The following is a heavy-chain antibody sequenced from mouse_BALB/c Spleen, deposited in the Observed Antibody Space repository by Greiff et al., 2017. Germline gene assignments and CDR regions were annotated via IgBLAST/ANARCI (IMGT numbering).Heavy chain of an antibody. CDR1: GYTFTSYY. Sequence: VKLQESGPELVKPGASVRISCKASGYTFTSYYIHWVKQRPGQGLEWIGWIYPGNVNTKYNEKFKGKATLTADKSSSTAYMQLSSLTSEDSAVYFCARLGDGYFWYFDVWGAGTTVTVSS. J-gene: IGHJ1*01. V-gene: IGHV1S56*01. CDR2: IYPGNVNT. D-gene: IGHD2-3*01. CDR3: ARLGDGYFWYFDV.